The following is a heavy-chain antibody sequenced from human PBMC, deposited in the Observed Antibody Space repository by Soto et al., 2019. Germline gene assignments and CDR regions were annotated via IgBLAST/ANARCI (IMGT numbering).Heavy chain of an antibody. D-gene: IGHD6-19*01. CDR1: GFTFRSYA. CDR3: GRNLSVAGPDN. V-gene: IGHV3-30*03. J-gene: IGHJ4*02. CDR2: ISYDESDK. Sequence: PGGCLRISCAASGFTFRSYAMHRASKAPGKGLEWVAVISYDESDKYYAASLKGRFTISRDNSKNTLYLHMNSLRGDATAVYYCGRNLSVAGPDNLCQGTLVTVSS.